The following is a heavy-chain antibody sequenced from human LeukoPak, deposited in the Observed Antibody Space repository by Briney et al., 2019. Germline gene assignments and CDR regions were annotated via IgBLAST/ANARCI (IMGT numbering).Heavy chain of an antibody. CDR3: AKSVDSSGWTSGKIDY. V-gene: IGHV3-23*01. CDR2: ISGSGGST. CDR1: GFTFSSYA. J-gene: IGHJ4*02. D-gene: IGHD6-19*01. Sequence: GGSLRLSCAASGFTFSSYAMSWVRQAPRKGLEWVSAISGSGGSTYYADSVKGRFTISSDNSKNTLYLQMNSLRAEDTAVYYCAKSVDSSGWTSGKIDYWGQGTLVTVPS.